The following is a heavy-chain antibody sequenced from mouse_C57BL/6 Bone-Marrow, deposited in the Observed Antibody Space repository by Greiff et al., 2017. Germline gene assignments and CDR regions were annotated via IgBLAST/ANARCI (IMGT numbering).Heavy chain of an antibody. D-gene: IGHD1-1*02. V-gene: IGHV10-1*01. CDR3: VRHGIWYAMDY. J-gene: IGHJ4*01. Sequence: DVMLVESGGGLVQPKGSLKLSCAASGFSFNTYAMNWVRQAPGKGLEWVARIRSKSNNYATYYADSVKDRFTISRDDSESMLYLQMNNLKTEDTAMYYCVRHGIWYAMDYWGQGTSVTVSS. CDR2: IRSKSNNYAT. CDR1: GFSFNTYA.